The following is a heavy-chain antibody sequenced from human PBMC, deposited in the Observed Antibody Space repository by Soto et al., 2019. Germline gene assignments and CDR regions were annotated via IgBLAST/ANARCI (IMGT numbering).Heavy chain of an antibody. D-gene: IGHD3-3*01. Sequence: KPSETLSLTCTVSGGSISSSSYYWGWIRQPPGKGLEWIGSIYYSGSTYYNPSLKSRVTISVDTSKNQFSLKLSSVTAADTAVYYCARHHKPSRDYDFWSGPYYYYGMDVWGQGTTVTVSS. J-gene: IGHJ6*02. CDR1: GGSISSSSYY. CDR2: IYYSGST. CDR3: ARHHKPSRDYDFWSGPYYYYGMDV. V-gene: IGHV4-39*01.